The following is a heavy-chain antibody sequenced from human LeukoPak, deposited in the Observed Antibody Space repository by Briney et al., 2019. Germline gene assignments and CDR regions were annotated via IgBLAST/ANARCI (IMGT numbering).Heavy chain of an antibody. CDR1: GGSISSYY. V-gene: IGHV4-4*07. J-gene: IGHJ3*02. Sequence: PSETLSLTCTVSGGSISSYYWSWIRQPAGKGLEWIGRIYTSGSTNYNPSLKSRVTMSVDTSKNQFSLKLSSVTAADTAVYYCARDLRCSSTSCYIFAFDIWGQGTMVTVPS. D-gene: IGHD2-2*02. CDR3: ARDLRCSSTSCYIFAFDI. CDR2: IYTSGST.